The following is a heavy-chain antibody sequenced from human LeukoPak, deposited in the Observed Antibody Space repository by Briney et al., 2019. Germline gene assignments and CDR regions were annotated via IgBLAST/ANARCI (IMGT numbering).Heavy chain of an antibody. Sequence: GASVKVSCKASGYTFTSYGISWVRQAPGQGLEWMGWISAYNGNTNYAQKLQGRVTMTTDTSTSTAYMELRSLRSDDTAVYYCARDRCSGGSCYRPALFDYWGQGTLVTVSS. CDR3: ARDRCSGGSCYRPALFDY. CDR2: ISAYNGNT. V-gene: IGHV1-18*01. D-gene: IGHD2-15*01. J-gene: IGHJ4*02. CDR1: GYTFTSYG.